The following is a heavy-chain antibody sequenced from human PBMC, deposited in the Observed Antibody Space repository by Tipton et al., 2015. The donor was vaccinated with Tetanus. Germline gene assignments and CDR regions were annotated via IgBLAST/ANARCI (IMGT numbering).Heavy chain of an antibody. CDR2: FYYSGNT. Sequence: TLSLTCAVSGDSISNHYWSWIRQPPGKRLEWIGYFYYSGNTNYNPSFNNRVTISVDTSKNQLSLTLSSVTTADTAVYYCARGYNGYDILTAYPHYFDSWGQGTLVTVSS. V-gene: IGHV4-59*11. CDR3: ARGYNGYDILTAYPHYFDS. D-gene: IGHD3-9*01. J-gene: IGHJ4*02. CDR1: GDSISNHY.